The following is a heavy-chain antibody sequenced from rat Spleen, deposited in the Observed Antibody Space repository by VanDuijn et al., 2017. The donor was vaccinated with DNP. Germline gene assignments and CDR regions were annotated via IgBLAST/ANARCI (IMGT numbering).Heavy chain of an antibody. J-gene: IGHJ4*01. V-gene: IGHV5-27*01. Sequence: EVQLVESGGGLVQPGRSLKLSCAASGFTFSNYDMAWVRQAPTKGLEWVASISTGGGNTYYRDSLKGRITISRDNAKSTLYLQMDSLRSEDTATYYCTTGAGSPWGQGTSVTVSS. CDR1: GFTFSNYD. CDR3: TTGAGSP. CDR2: ISTGGGNT. D-gene: IGHD1-4*01.